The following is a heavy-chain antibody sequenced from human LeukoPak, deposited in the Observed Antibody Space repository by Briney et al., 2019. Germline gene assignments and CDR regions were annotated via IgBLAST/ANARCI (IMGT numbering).Heavy chain of an antibody. CDR2: ISSSGSTI. CDR1: GFTFSDYY. V-gene: IGHV3-11*01. Sequence: GGSLRLSCAASGFTFSDYYMSWIRQAPGKGLEWVSYISSSGSTIYYADSVRGRFTISGDNAKNSLYLQMNSLRAEDTAVYYCARDATSYYYGMDVWGQGTTVTVSS. J-gene: IGHJ6*02. D-gene: IGHD2-15*01. CDR3: ARDATSYYYGMDV.